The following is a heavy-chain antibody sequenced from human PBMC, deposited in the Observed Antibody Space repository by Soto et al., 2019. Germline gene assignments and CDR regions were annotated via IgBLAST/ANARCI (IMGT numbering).Heavy chain of an antibody. D-gene: IGHD6-6*01. CDR2: ITSRGRTT. Sequence: QVLLVESGGGVVKPGGSLRLSCVASGFTFRDYYMNWIRQAPGKGREWVSYITSRGRTTYYAASVKGRFTISTDNAKKTLYLQMNRLRAEDTAPCYCARDLCLVLEHSSSTLSYYGMDVWGKATTMTAS. V-gene: IGHV3-11*01. J-gene: IGHJ6*04. CDR3: ARDLCLVLEHSSSTLSYYGMDV. CDR1: GFTFRDYY.